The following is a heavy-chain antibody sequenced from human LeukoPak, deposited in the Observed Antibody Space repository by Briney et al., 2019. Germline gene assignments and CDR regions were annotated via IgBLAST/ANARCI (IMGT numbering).Heavy chain of an antibody. V-gene: IGHV4-59*08. CDR2: IYYSGST. Sequence: SETLSLTCTVSGGSISSYYWSWIRQPPGKGLEWIGYIYYSGSTNYNPSLKSRVTISVDTSKNQFSLKLSSVTAADTAVYYCARTMYSSFLYYFDYWGQGTLVTVSS. D-gene: IGHD6-19*01. CDR3: ARTMYSSFLYYFDY. J-gene: IGHJ4*02. CDR1: GGSISSYY.